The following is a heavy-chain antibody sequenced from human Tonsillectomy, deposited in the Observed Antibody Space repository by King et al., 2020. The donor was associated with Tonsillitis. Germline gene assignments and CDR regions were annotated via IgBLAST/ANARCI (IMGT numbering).Heavy chain of an antibody. CDR3: ASCLTAMVLICAFDI. Sequence: QLVESGGGVVQPGWSLRLSCAASGFTFSSYTLNWVRQAPGQGLEWVAVISHVGGIKYYAQSVKGRFTISRDNSKNTLYLQMNSLRAEDTAVYYCASCLTAMVLICAFDIWGQGRMVTVSS. J-gene: IGHJ3*02. CDR2: ISHVGGIK. CDR1: GFTFSSYT. V-gene: IGHV3-30-3*01. D-gene: IGHD5-18*01.